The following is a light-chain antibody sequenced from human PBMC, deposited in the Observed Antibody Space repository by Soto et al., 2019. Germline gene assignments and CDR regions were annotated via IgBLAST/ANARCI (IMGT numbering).Light chain of an antibody. Sequence: EIVLTQSPCTLSLSPGERATLSCRASQSVSSSYLAWYQQKPGQAPRLLIYGASSRATGIPDRFSGSGSGTDFTLTISRLEPEDFAVYYCQQYGSSHLITFGQGTRLEIK. V-gene: IGKV3-20*01. J-gene: IGKJ5*01. CDR3: QQYGSSHLIT. CDR1: QSVSSSY. CDR2: GAS.